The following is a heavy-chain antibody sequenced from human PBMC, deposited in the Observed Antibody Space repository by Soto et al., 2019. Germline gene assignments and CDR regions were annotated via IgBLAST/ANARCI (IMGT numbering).Heavy chain of an antibody. CDR3: AKGYYSGYDLAYFDY. Sequence: EVLLLESGGGLVQPGGSLRLSCAASGFSFDDYAMTWVRQAAGKGLEWVSAISGSGDNTYYADSVKGRFTISRDNSKNTLYLQLNSLRAEDTAVYYCAKGYYSGYDLAYFDYWGQGTLVTVSS. J-gene: IGHJ4*02. V-gene: IGHV3-23*01. CDR1: GFSFDDYA. D-gene: IGHD5-12*01. CDR2: ISGSGDNT.